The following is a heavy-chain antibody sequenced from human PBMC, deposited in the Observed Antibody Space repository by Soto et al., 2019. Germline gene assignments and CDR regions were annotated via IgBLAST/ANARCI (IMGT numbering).Heavy chain of an antibody. CDR2: ISYDGSNK. V-gene: IGHV3-30*18. Sequence: QVQLVESGGGVVQPGRSLRLSCAASGFTFTNYGMHWVRQATGKGLEWVAVISYDGSNKYYADSVKGRFPISRDNSKNTLYLQMYSLRAEDTAVYYCAKDKYEFWGGYDPDYWGQGTRVTVSS. CDR3: AKDKYEFWGGYDPDY. CDR1: GFTFTNYG. J-gene: IGHJ4*02. D-gene: IGHD3-3*01.